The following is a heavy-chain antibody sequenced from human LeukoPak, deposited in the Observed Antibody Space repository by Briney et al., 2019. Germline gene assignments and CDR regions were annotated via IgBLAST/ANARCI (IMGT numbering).Heavy chain of an antibody. D-gene: IGHD3-22*01. J-gene: IGHJ5*02. CDR1: GGSVSSGSYY. CDR3: ARFCNYYDSSGYYYGFDP. CDR2: IYYSGST. Sequence: SETLSLTCTVSGGSVSSGSYYWSWIRQPPGKGLEWIGYIYYSGSTNYNPSLKSRVTISVDTSKNQFSLKLSSVTAADTAVYYCARFCNYYDSSGYYYGFDPWGQGTLVTVSS. V-gene: IGHV4-61*01.